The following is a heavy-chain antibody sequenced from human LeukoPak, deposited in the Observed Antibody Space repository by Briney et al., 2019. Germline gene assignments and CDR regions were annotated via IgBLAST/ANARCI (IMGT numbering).Heavy chain of an antibody. CDR1: GDSVSSNSAA. CDR3: ARGAAAVYYYYYYMDV. V-gene: IGHV6-1*01. CDR2: TYYRSRWYN. Sequence: SQTLSLTCAISGDSVSSNSAAWNWIRQSPSRGLEWLGRTYYRSRWYNDYAVSVKSRITINPDTSKNQFSLQLNSVTPEDTAVYYCARGAAAVYYYYYYMDVWGKGTTVTVSS. J-gene: IGHJ6*03. D-gene: IGHD6-13*01.